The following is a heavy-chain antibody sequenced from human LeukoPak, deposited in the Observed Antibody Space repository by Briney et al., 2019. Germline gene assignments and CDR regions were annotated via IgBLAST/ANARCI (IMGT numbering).Heavy chain of an antibody. D-gene: IGHD3-22*01. CDR2: INHSGST. J-gene: IGHJ3*02. Sequence: SETLSLTCAVYGGSFSGYYWSWIRQPPGKGLEWIGEINHSGSTNYNPSLKSRVTISVDTSKNQFSLKLSSVTAADTAVYYCARLYYSDSSGFAFDIWGQGTMVTVSS. V-gene: IGHV4-34*01. CDR1: GGSFSGYY. CDR3: ARLYYSDSSGFAFDI.